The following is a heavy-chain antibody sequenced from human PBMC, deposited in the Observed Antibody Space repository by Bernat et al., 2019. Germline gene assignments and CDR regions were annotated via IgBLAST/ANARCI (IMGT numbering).Heavy chain of an antibody. D-gene: IGHD3-10*01. CDR2: IYPDDSDT. CDR1: GYSFTNYW. CDR3: ARLVFSSGNDAFDI. Sequence: EVQLVQSGAEVKKPGESLKISCKGSGYSFTNYWIAWVRQMPWEGLEWMGIIYPDDSDTRYSPAFKGQVTISADKSINTAYLQWSGLKASDSARYYCARLVFSSGNDAFDIWGQGTRVTVSS. J-gene: IGHJ3*02. V-gene: IGHV5-51*01.